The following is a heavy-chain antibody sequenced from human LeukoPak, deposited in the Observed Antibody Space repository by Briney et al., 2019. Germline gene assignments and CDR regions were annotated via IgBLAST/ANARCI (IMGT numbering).Heavy chain of an antibody. V-gene: IGHV3-9*01. J-gene: IGHJ4*02. Sequence: PGGSLRLSCAPSGFTFDDFAMHWGRQAPGKRLEWVSGISWNSGSIGYADSVKGRFTISRDNAKNSLYLQMNSLRAEDTALYYCAKAKMTGSFMDYWGQGTLVTVSS. D-gene: IGHD3-10*01. CDR1: GFTFDDFA. CDR2: ISWNSGSI. CDR3: AKAKMTGSFMDY.